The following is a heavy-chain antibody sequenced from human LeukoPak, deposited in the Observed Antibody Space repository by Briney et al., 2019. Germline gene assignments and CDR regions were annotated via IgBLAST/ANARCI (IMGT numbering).Heavy chain of an antibody. J-gene: IGHJ5*02. CDR1: GGSISSGGYY. CDR2: IYYSGST. V-gene: IGHV4-31*03. D-gene: IGHD3-3*01. Sequence: SETLSLTCTVSGGSISSGGYYWSWIRQHPGKGLEWIGYIYYSGSTYYNPSLKSRVTISVDTSKNQFSLKLSSVTAADTAVYYCARGRVTIFGVVNNWFDPWGQGTLVTVSS. CDR3: ARGRVTIFGVVNNWFDP.